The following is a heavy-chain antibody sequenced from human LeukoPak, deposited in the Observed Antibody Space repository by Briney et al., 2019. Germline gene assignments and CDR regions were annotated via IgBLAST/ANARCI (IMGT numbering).Heavy chain of an antibody. CDR1: GHTFTDYY. CDR2: VDPEDGET. CDR3: ATGGIAAAGTGNWFDP. V-gene: IGHV1-69-2*01. J-gene: IGHJ5*02. Sequence: ASVKISCKVSGHTFTDYYMHWVQQAPGKGLEWMGLVDPEDGETIYAEKFQGRVTITADTSTDTAYMELSSLGSEDTAVYYCATGGIAAAGTGNWFDPWGQGTLVTVSS. D-gene: IGHD6-13*01.